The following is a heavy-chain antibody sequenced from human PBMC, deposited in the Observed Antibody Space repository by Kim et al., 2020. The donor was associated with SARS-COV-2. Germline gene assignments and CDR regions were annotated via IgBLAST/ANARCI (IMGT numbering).Heavy chain of an antibody. CDR2: ISWNSGSI. CDR3: AKGANFWSGWRYMDV. V-gene: IGHV3-9*01. D-gene: IGHD3-3*01. J-gene: IGHJ6*03. Sequence: GGSLRLSCAASGFTFGDYAMHWVRQAPGKGLEWVSGISWNSGSIGYADSVKGRFTISRDNAKNSLYLQMNSLRAEDTALYYCAKGANFWSGWRYMDVWGKGTTVTVSS. CDR1: GFTFGDYA.